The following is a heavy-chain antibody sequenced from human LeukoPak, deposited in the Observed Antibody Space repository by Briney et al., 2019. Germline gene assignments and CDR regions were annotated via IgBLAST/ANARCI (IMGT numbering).Heavy chain of an antibody. CDR1: GYTFTGYR. D-gene: IGHD2-2*01. V-gene: IGHV1-2*06. CDR2: INPNSGDT. CDR3: ARDYCSSTSCLFDY. Sequence: ASVKASCKASGYTFTGYRMHWVRQAPGQGLEWMGRINPNSGDTNYAQKFQGRVTMTRDTSISTAYMELSRLRSDDTAVYYCARDYCSSTSCLFDYWGQGTLVTVSS. J-gene: IGHJ4*02.